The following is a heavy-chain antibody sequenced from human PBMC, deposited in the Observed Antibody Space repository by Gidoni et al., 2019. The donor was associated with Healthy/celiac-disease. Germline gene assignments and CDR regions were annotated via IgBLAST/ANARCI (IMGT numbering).Heavy chain of an antibody. Sequence: VQLVASGGGVVQPGRSLRLSCSASGFTFSSYGMHWVRQAPGKGLEWVAVIWYDGSNKYYADSGKGRFTISRDNSKNTLYLQMNSLRAEDTAVYYCARDSVGFGHGAYYFDYWGQGTLVTVSS. CDR2: IWYDGSNK. V-gene: IGHV3-33*01. CDR1: GFTFSSYG. D-gene: IGHD3-10*01. J-gene: IGHJ4*02. CDR3: ARDSVGFGHGAYYFDY.